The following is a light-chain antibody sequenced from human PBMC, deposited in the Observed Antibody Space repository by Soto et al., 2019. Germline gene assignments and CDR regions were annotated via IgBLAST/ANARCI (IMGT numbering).Light chain of an antibody. Sequence: QSALTQPASVSGSPGQSITISCSGTGSDIGGYNYVSWYQQHPAKAPKVMIYEVSNRPSGVSNRFSASKSGNTAALTISGFQDEDEDDYYCTAYTRSGSVVFGGGTKLTVL. J-gene: IGLJ2*01. CDR2: EVS. CDR3: TAYTRSGSVV. V-gene: IGLV2-14*01. CDR1: GSDIGGYNY.